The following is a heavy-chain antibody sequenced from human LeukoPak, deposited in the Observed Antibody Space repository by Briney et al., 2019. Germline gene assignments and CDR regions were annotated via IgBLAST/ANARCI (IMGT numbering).Heavy chain of an antibody. CDR3: ARLIAAAVGSWFDP. V-gene: IGHV1-2*06. Sequence: ASVKVSCKASGYTFTGYYMHWVRQAPGQGLEWMGRINPNSGGTNYAQKFQGRVTMIRDTSISTAYMELSRLRSDDTAVYYCARLIAAAVGSWFDPWGQGTLVTVSS. J-gene: IGHJ5*02. D-gene: IGHD6-13*01. CDR1: GYTFTGYY. CDR2: INPNSGGT.